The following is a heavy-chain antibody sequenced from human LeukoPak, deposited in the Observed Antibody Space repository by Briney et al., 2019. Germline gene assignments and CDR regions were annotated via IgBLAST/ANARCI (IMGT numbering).Heavy chain of an antibody. CDR3: ATIAATVYYFDY. Sequence: PGGSLRLSCAASGFTFSSDGMHWVRQAPGKGLEWVAVISYDGSNKYYADSVKGRFTISRDNSKNTLYLQMNSLRAEDTAVYYCATIAATVYYFDYWGQGTLVTVSS. V-gene: IGHV3-30*03. CDR1: GFTFSSDG. CDR2: ISYDGSNK. D-gene: IGHD6-13*01. J-gene: IGHJ4*02.